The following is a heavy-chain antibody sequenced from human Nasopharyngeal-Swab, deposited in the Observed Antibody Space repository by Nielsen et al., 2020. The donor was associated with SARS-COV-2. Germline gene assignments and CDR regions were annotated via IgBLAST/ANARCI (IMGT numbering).Heavy chain of an antibody. CDR2: ISYDGSNK. CDR3: ARPSSGSYQSYFDY. CDR1: GFTFSSYA. D-gene: IGHD1-26*01. V-gene: IGHV3-30-3*01. Sequence: GESLKISCAASGFTFSSYAMHWVRQAPGKRLEWVAVISYDGSNKYYADSVKGRFTISRDNSKNTLYLQMNSLRAEDTAVYYCARPSSGSYQSYFDYWGQGTLVTVSS. J-gene: IGHJ4*02.